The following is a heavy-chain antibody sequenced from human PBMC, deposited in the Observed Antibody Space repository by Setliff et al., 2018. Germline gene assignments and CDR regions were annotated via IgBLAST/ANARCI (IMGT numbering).Heavy chain of an antibody. CDR2: VYSSGIT. Sequence: SETLSLTCTVSGGSISSQDWSWIRQPPGKGLEWIGYVYSSGITNYNPSLKSRVTMSVATSKNQFSLKLSSVTAADTAVYYCARETTAWGYVDTAMVTFIDQWGQGTLVTVSS. V-gene: IGHV4-59*11. J-gene: IGHJ4*02. CDR3: ARETTAWGYVDTAMVTFIDQ. D-gene: IGHD5-18*01. CDR1: GGSISSQD.